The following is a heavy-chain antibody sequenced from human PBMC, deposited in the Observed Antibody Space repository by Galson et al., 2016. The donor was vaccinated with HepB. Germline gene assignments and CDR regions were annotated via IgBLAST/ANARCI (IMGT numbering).Heavy chain of an antibody. D-gene: IGHD6-25*01. Sequence: SLRLSCAASGFTFSGYWMTWVRQAPGKGLEWVANIKQDGSEKNYVDSVKGRFTISRDYAKNLVYLQMNSLRAEDTAMYYCASAPAATESDYWGQGTLVTVSP. J-gene: IGHJ4*02. CDR1: GFTFSGYW. CDR2: IKQDGSEK. CDR3: ASAPAATESDY. V-gene: IGHV3-7*01.